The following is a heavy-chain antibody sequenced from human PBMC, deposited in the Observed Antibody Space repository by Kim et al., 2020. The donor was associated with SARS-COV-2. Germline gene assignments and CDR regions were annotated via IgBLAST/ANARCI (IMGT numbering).Heavy chain of an antibody. CDR1: GFTFSSYW. V-gene: IGHV3-74*01. CDR3: ARAEIKNPYYGSGSYPGRNDAFDI. Sequence: GGSLRLSCAASGFTFSSYWMHWVRQAPGKGLVWVSRINSDGSSTSYADSVKGRFTISRDNAKNTLYLQMNSLRAEDTAVYYCARAEIKNPYYGSGSYPGRNDAFDIWGQGTMVTVSS. CDR2: INSDGSST. J-gene: IGHJ3*02. D-gene: IGHD3-10*01.